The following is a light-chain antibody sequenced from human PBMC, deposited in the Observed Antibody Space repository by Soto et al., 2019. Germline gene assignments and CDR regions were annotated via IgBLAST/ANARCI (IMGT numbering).Light chain of an antibody. CDR3: QQYDNLPT. Sequence: DIQMTQSPSSLSASVGDRVTITCQASQNINNYLNWYQQKPGKAPKLLIYDSSNLERGVPSRFSGSGSGTDFTFTISRLQPEDIATYYCQQYDNLPTFGRGTRLEIK. V-gene: IGKV1-33*01. J-gene: IGKJ5*01. CDR2: DSS. CDR1: QNINNY.